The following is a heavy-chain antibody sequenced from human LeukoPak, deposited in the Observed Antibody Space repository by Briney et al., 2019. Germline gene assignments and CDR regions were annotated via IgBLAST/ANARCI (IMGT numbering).Heavy chain of an antibody. J-gene: IGHJ4*02. CDR2: IYHSGST. CDR3: ARDAQYTIFGVVTY. CDR1: GYSISSGYY. V-gene: IGHV4-38-2*02. Sequence: SETLSLTCAVSGYSISSGYYWGWIRQPPGKGLEWIGSIYHSGSTYYTPSLESRVTISVDTSKNKLSQKLSSVTAADTAVYYCARDAQYTIFGVVTYWGQGTLVTVSS. D-gene: IGHD3-3*01.